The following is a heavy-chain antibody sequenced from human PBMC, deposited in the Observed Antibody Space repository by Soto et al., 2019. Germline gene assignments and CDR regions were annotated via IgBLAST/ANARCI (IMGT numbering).Heavy chain of an antibody. CDR1: GGSISSSTW. Sequence: PSETLSLTCAVSGGSISSSTWWSWVRQPPGEGLEWIGEILHSGATNYNPSLKSRVTFSVDKSKNQFSLKLSSVTAADTAVYFCARDHGVSRGFAFDYWGQGTLVTVSS. V-gene: IGHV4-4*02. CDR2: ILHSGAT. J-gene: IGHJ4*01. CDR3: ARDHGVSRGFAFDY. D-gene: IGHD3-3*01.